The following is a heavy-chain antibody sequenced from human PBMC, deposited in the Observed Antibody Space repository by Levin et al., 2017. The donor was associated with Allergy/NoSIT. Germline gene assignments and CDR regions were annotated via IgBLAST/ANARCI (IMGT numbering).Heavy chain of an antibody. CDR2: IYHPEIT. V-gene: IGHV4-30-2*01. J-gene: IGHJ4*02. CDR3: ARDGGSYGAPFFND. Sequence: ASETLSLTCAVSGGSISSDSYSWSWIRQPPGKGLEWIGYIYHPEITYYNPSLKSRVTISIDRSKNQFSLKMSSVTAADTAVYFCARDGGSYGAPFFNDWGQGTLVTVSS. CDR1: GGSISSDSYS. D-gene: IGHD1-26*01.